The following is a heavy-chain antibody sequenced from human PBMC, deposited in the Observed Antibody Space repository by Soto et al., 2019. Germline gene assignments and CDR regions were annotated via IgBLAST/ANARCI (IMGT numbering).Heavy chain of an antibody. CDR3: AKGKTGIYSGYDPNGMDV. J-gene: IGHJ6*02. Sequence: GSLRLSCAASGFTFSSYGMHWVRQAPGKGLEWVAVISYDGSNKYYADSVKGRFTISRDNSKNTLYLQMNSLRAEDTAVYYCAKGKTGIYSGYDPNGMDVWGQGTTVTVSS. V-gene: IGHV3-30*18. D-gene: IGHD5-12*01. CDR1: GFTFSSYG. CDR2: ISYDGSNK.